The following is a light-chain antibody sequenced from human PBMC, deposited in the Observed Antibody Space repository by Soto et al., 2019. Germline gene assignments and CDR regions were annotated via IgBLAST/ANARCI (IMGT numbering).Light chain of an antibody. CDR1: QSISSY. CDR2: GAS. CDR3: QQYNHWPRT. Sequence: EVVMTHSPATLSVSPWEIATLSCRASQSISSYLAWYQQKAGQAPRLLMYGASTRAAGIPARFSGGGSTTEFTLTISSLQSEDFAVYYCQQYNHWPRTFGQGTKVDIK. J-gene: IGKJ1*01. V-gene: IGKV3-15*01.